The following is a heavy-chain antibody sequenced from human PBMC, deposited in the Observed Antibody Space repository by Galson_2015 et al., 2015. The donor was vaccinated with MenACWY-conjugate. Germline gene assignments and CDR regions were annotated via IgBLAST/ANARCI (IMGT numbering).Heavy chain of an antibody. D-gene: IGHD3-3*01. CDR1: GGSASSSGYY. V-gene: IGHV4-61*08. CDR3: AREFSY. J-gene: IGHJ4*02. Sequence: ETLSLSCPVSGGSASSSGYYWTWIRPPPGKGLEWIGLIYDSGTTKYNPSLKGRVTISLDTSKNQVSLKLSSVTAADTAVYYCAREFSYGGQGTLVTVSS. CDR2: IYDSGTT.